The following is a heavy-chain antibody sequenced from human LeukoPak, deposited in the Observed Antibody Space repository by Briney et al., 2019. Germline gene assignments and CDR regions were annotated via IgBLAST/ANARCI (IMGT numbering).Heavy chain of an antibody. D-gene: IGHD3-10*01. CDR3: ARERGSKCFDY. CDR2: IKQDGSEK. CDR1: GLTFSSYW. J-gene: IGHJ4*02. V-gene: IGHV3-7*01. Sequence: GGSLRLSCAASGLTFSSYWMSWVRQAPGKGLEWVANIKQDGSEKYYVDSVKGRFTISRDNAKNSLYLQMNSLRAEDTAVYYCARERGSKCFDYWGQGTLVTVSS.